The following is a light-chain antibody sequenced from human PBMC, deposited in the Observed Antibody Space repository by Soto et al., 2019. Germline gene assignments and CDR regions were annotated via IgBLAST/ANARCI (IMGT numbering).Light chain of an antibody. V-gene: IGKV3-20*01. CDR1: QSVATSQ. J-gene: IGKJ1*01. CDR3: QQFASSPRP. Sequence: EIVLTQSPGTLSLSPGERATLFCRASQSVATSQLAWYQQKPGQAPRLLIGASSRATGVPDRFIASGSGTDFTLTISRLEPEDFAVYYCQQFASSPRPFGRGTTVEIK. CDR2: GAS.